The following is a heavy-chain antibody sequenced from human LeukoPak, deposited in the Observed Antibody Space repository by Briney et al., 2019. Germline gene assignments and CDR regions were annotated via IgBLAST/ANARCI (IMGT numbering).Heavy chain of an antibody. J-gene: IGHJ3*01. Sequence: GGSVRLSCVASGFTFSENWMHWVRQAPGKGLAWVSHINRDGGITNYADSVKGRFTISRDNARNTVYLQMSSLRVEDTAIYFCAREEHRLAEAGTSAFDLGGQGKLVTVSP. V-gene: IGHV3-74*01. CDR3: AREEHRLAEAGTSAFDL. CDR1: GFTFSENW. CDR2: INRDGGIT. D-gene: IGHD6-13*01.